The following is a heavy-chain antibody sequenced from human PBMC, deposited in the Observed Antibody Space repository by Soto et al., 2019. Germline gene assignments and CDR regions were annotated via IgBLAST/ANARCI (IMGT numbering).Heavy chain of an antibody. CDR1: GGSISSGGYY. V-gene: IGHV4-31*03. CDR3: ARSECSSTSCLYWFDP. J-gene: IGHJ5*02. Sequence: SETLSLTCTVSGGSISSGGYYWSWIRQHPGKGLEWIGYIYYSGSTYYNPSLKSRVTISVDTSKNQFSLKLSSVTAADTAVYYCARSECSSTSCLYWFDPWGQGTLVTVSS. D-gene: IGHD2-2*01. CDR2: IYYSGST.